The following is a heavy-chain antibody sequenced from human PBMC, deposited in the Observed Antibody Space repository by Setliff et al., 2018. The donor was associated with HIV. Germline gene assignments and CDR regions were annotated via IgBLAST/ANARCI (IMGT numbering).Heavy chain of an antibody. V-gene: IGHV1-69*06. CDR3: ARDIYYYFYMDV. J-gene: IGHJ6*03. CDR2: IIPIFGSP. CDR1: GDTFSSYA. Sequence: GASVKVSCKASGDTFSSYAISWVRQAPGQGLDWMGRIIPIFGSPNYAQKFQGRVTITADKSTSTAYMELSSLRSEDTAVYYCARDIYYYFYMDVWGKGTTVTVSS.